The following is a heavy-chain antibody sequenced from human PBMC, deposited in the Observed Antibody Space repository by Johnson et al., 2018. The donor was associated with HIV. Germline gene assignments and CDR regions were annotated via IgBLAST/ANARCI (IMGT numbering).Heavy chain of an antibody. CDR1: GFTFSSYD. D-gene: IGHD6-19*01. CDR3: ARKQWLEIPSDALDV. V-gene: IGHV3-13*01. J-gene: IGHJ3*01. Sequence: VQLVESGGGVVQPGGSLRLSCAASGFTFSSYDMHWVRQATGKGLEWVSAIGTAGDTYYPGSVKGRFTISRDNAKKTLYLQMNSLRAEDTAVYYCARKQWLEIPSDALDVWGQGTMVTVSS. CDR2: IGTAGDT.